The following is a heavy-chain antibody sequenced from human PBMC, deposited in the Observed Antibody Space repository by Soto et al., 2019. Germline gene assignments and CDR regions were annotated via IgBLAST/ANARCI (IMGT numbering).Heavy chain of an antibody. CDR1: GFTFGNDW. CDR2: INWNGGST. Sequence: PGGSLRLSCVASGFTFGNDWMSWVRKAQGKGLEWVSGINWNGGSTGYADSVKGRFTISRDNAKNSLYLQMNSLRAEDTDLYYCARDTGSGYLTRHLDYWGQGTLVTVSS. J-gene: IGHJ4*02. CDR3: ARDTGSGYLTRHLDY. D-gene: IGHD3-3*01. V-gene: IGHV3-20*04.